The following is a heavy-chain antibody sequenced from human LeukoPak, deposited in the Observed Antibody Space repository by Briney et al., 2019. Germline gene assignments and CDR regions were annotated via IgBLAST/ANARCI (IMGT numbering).Heavy chain of an antibody. J-gene: IGHJ6*02. CDR2: MNANSGDT. V-gene: IGHV1-8*01. Sequence: ASVKVSCKASGYTFINNDINWVRQATGQGLEWMGWMNANSGDTGYSQKFQGRVSMTRDTSISTAYMELRSLRSEDTAVYYCARDTNVGGMDVWGQGTTVTVSS. CDR1: GYTFINND. CDR3: ARDTNVGGMDV. D-gene: IGHD2-8*01.